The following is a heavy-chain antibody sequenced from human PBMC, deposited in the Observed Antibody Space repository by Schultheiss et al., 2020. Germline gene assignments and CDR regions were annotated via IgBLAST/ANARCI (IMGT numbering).Heavy chain of an antibody. CDR1: GFTFSSYS. J-gene: IGHJ4*02. CDR3: ARDQVGVGAIPDY. D-gene: IGHD1-26*01. Sequence: GGSLRLSCADSGFTFSSYSMNWVRQAPGKGLEWVSAISGSGGSTYYTDSVKGRFTSSRDNAKNSVHLQMSSLGVEDTAIYYCARDQVGVGAIPDYWGQGTLVTVSS. CDR2: ISGSGGST. V-gene: IGHV3-21*01.